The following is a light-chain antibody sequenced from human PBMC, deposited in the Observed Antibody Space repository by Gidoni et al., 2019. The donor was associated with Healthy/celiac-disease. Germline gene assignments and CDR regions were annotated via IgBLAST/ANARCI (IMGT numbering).Light chain of an antibody. CDR3: QQYNSYPWT. CDR2: KAS. CDR1: QSISSW. J-gene: IGKJ1*01. Sequence: DIQMTQSPSTLSASVGDRVTITCRASQSISSWLAWYQQKPGKAPKLLIYKASSLESGVPSRFSGSGSVTEFTLTISSLQPDDFATYYCQQYNSYPWTFGQGPRWKSN. V-gene: IGKV1-5*03.